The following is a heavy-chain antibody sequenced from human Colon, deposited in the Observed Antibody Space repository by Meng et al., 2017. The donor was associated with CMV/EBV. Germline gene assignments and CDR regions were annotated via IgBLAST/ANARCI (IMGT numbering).Heavy chain of an antibody. CDR3: ARGIHRNGFDP. V-gene: IGHV4-34*01. CDR1: GGSFSGYY. J-gene: IGHJ5*02. CDR2: IYSNGKT. Sequence: SETLSLTCAVYGGSFSGYYWSWIRRPPGKGLEWIGYIYSNGKTYYSPALKSRLTLSLDASKNQFSLNVTSVSASDTAVYYCARGIHRNGFDPWGQGIPVTVSS. D-gene: IGHD1-1*01.